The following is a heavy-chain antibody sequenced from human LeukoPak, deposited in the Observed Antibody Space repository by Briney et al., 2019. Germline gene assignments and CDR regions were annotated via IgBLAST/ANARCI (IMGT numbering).Heavy chain of an antibody. J-gene: IGHJ6*04. V-gene: IGHV4-59*12. CDR2: IYYSGST. Sequence: PSETLSLTCTVSGGSISSYYWSWIRQPPGKGLEWIGYIYYSGSTYYDPSLRSRVTILVDTSNNQFSLRLSSVTAADTAVYYCARGFGAPNYYYGMDVWGKGTTVTVSS. CDR3: ARGFGAPNYYYGMDV. D-gene: IGHD3-10*01. CDR1: GGSISSYY.